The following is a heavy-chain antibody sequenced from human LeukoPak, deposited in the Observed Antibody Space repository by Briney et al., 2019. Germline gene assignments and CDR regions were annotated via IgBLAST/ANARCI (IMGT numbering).Heavy chain of an antibody. D-gene: IGHD3-22*01. CDR1: GFTFSSYG. J-gene: IGHJ4*02. CDR2: IWYDGSNK. Sequence: GRSLRRSCAASGFTFSSYGMHWVLQAPGKGLQWVAVIWYDGSNKYYADSVKGRFTISRDNSKNTLYLQMNSLRAEDTAVYYCARDKPPPYYYDSSGIFDYWGQGTLVTVSS. CDR3: ARDKPPPYYYDSSGIFDY. V-gene: IGHV3-33*01.